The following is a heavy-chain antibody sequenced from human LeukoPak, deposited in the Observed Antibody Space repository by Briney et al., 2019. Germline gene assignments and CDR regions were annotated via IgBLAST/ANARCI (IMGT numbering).Heavy chain of an antibody. CDR1: GGSISSYY. CDR2: IYYSGST. CDR3: AREGEMATSAFDY. Sequence: KTSETLSLTCTVSGGSISSYYWSWIRQPPGKGLEWIGYIYYSGSTNYNPSLKSRVTISVDTSKNQSSLKLSSVTAADTAVYYCAREGEMATSAFDYWGQGTLVTVSS. D-gene: IGHD5-24*01. V-gene: IGHV4-59*01. J-gene: IGHJ4*02.